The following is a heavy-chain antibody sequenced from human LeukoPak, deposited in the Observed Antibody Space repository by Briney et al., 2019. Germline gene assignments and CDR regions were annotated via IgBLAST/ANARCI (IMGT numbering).Heavy chain of an antibody. CDR3: ARVNSRYYYYYMDV. V-gene: IGHV4-61*02. J-gene: IGHJ6*03. Sequence: NPSQTLSLTCTVSGGSISSGSYYWSWIRQPAGKGLEWIGRIYTSGSTNYNPSLKSRVTISVDTSKNQFSLKLSSVTAADTAVYYCARVNSRYYYYYMDVWGKGTTVTVSS. CDR2: IYTSGST. CDR1: GGSISSGSYY.